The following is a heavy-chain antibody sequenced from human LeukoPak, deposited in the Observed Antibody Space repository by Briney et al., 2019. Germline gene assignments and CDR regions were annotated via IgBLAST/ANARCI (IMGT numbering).Heavy chain of an antibody. J-gene: IGHJ4*02. CDR1: GDSISRGRYY. V-gene: IGHV4-61*02. D-gene: IGHD5-18*01. CDR2: IYASGKT. Sequence: SQTLSLTCTVSGDSISRGRYYWSWVRQPAGKELEWIGRIYASGKTDYNPYTPSLKSRVTISIDTSKNQCSLKLSSVTAADTAVYYCARGAYSFGLFDYWGQGTLVTVSP. CDR3: ARGAYSFGLFDY.